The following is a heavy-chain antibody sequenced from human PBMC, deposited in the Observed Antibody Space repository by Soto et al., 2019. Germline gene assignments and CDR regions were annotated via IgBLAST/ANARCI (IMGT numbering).Heavy chain of an antibody. CDR1: GGSFSGYY. CDR2: INHSGST. V-gene: IGHV4-34*01. J-gene: IGHJ5*02. Sequence: PSETLSLTCAVYGGSFSGYYWSWIRQPPGKGLEWIGEINHSGSTHYNPSLKSRVTISVDTSKNQFSLKLSSVTAADTAVYYCASHYCTNGVCYRDNWFDPWGQGTLVTVSS. D-gene: IGHD2-8*01. CDR3: ASHYCTNGVCYRDNWFDP.